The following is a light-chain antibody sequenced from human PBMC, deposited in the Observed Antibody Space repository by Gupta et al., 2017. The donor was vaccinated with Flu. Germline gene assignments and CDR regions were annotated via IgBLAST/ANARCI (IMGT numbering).Light chain of an antibody. CDR1: SSDVGSYNL. Sequence: QSPLTQPASLSGSPGQSLPISCTGTSSDVGSYNLASWYQQHPGKAPKLMIYEGSKRPSGVSNRFSGSKSGNTASLTISGLQAEDEADYYCCSYAGSSTYVFGTGTKVTVL. V-gene: IGLV2-23*01. CDR3: CSYAGSSTYV. J-gene: IGLJ1*01. CDR2: EGS.